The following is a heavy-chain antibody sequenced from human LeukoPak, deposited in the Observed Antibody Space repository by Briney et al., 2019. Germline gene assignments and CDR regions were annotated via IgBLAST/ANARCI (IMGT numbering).Heavy chain of an antibody. CDR1: GGSISGSC. CDR3: ARGFCSGGSCYLFDS. D-gene: IGHD2-15*01. V-gene: IGHV4-4*07. J-gene: IGHJ4*02. Sequence: SETLSLTCTVSGGSISGSCWSWVRQPAGKGLEWIGRIYSSGSTNYNPSLKSRVTMSVDTSKNQVSLKLNSVTAADTAVYYCARGFCSGGSCYLFDSWGQGTLVTVSS. CDR2: IYSSGST.